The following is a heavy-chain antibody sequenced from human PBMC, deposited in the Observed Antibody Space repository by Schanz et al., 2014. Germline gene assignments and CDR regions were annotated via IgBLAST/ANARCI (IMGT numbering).Heavy chain of an antibody. CDR1: GFTLSSYA. CDR2: ICSSGNTI. J-gene: IGHJ6*02. V-gene: IGHV3-21*05. Sequence: EVHLVESGGGLVKRGGSLRLSCAAYGFTLSSYAMHWVRQASGKGLEWVSYICSSGNTIYYADSVKGRFTISRDNAKNTLYLQMNSLSADDTAVCYCAKGMGYCSGGSCYDYYYYGLDVWGQGTTVTVSS. D-gene: IGHD2-15*01. CDR3: AKGMGYCSGGSCYDYYYYGLDV.